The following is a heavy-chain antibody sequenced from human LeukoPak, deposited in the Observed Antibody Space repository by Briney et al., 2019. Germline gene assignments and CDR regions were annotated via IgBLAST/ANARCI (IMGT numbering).Heavy chain of an antibody. CDR2: ISYDGSNK. CDR1: GFTFSSYA. J-gene: IGHJ4*02. V-gene: IGHV3-30-3*01. Sequence: GRSLRLSCAASGFTFSSYAMHWVRQAPGKGLEWVAVISYDGSNKYYADSVKGRFTISRDNSKNTLYLQMNSLRAEDTAVYYCARDRRTGTPDFDYWGQGTLVTVSS. D-gene: IGHD1-7*01. CDR3: ARDRRTGTPDFDY.